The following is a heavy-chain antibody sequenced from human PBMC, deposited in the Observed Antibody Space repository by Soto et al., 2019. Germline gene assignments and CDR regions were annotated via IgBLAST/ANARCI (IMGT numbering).Heavy chain of an antibody. CDR3: ATYGSGVDAFDV. J-gene: IGHJ3*01. CDR1: GGSISSYY. V-gene: IGHV4-59*01. Sequence: SETLSLTCTVSGGSISSYYWSWIRQPPGKGLEWIGYIYYSGSTNYNPSLKSRVTISVDTSKNQFSLRLSSVTAADTAVYYCATYGSGVDAFDVWGQGTMVTVSS. CDR2: IYYSGST. D-gene: IGHD3-10*01.